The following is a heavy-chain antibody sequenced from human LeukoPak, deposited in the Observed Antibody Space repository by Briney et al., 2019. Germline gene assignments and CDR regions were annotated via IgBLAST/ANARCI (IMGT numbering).Heavy chain of an antibody. CDR3: ARGDWFDP. V-gene: IGHV1-18*01. CDR2: VSGYNGNT. Sequence: GASVKVSFEASGYTFTSYDINWVRQAPGQGLEWMGWVSGYNGNTNYAQKFEGRVAMTTDTSSSTAYMELRSLRSDDTAIYYCARGDWFDPWGQGTLVTVSS. J-gene: IGHJ5*02. D-gene: IGHD2-21*01. CDR1: GYTFTSYD.